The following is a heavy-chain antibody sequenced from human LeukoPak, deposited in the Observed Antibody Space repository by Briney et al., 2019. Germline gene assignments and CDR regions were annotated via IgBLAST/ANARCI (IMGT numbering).Heavy chain of an antibody. Sequence: GGSLRLSCGASGFTFCNYAMSWVRQGPGKGLEWVSAVFGRDTSTYYTDSVKGRFTISRDNSKNTLYLQMNSLSAEDTAIYYCAKWGDYDVLTGYYDSDYWGQGTLVTVSS. CDR3: AKWGDYDVLTGYYDSDY. CDR1: GFTFCNYA. V-gene: IGHV3-23*01. D-gene: IGHD3-9*01. CDR2: VFGRDTST. J-gene: IGHJ4*02.